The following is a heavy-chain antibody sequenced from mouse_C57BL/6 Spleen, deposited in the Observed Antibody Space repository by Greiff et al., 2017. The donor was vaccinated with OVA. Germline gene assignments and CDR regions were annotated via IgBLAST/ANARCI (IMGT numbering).Heavy chain of an antibody. CDR2: IDPETGGT. CDR3: TRSYMDY. J-gene: IGHJ4*01. Sequence: QVQLQQSGAELVRPGASVTLSCKASGYTFTDYEMHWVKQTPVHGLEWIGAIDPETGGTAYNQKFKGKAILTADKSSSTAYMELRSLTSEDYAVYYCTRSYMDYWGQGTSVTVSS. CDR1: GYTFTDYE. V-gene: IGHV1-15*01.